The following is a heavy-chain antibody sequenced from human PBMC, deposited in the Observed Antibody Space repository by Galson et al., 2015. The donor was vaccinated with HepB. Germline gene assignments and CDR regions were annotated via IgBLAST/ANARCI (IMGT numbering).Heavy chain of an antibody. CDR2: IRGSGGTT. CDR3: AKEPGDFASSSYYRYFDY. D-gene: IGHD3-22*01. Sequence: SLRLSCAASGFTFSSYAMHWVRQAPGKGLEWVSGIRGSGGTTYYADSVKGRFTISRHNTKNTLYLQMNSLRAEDTAVYYCAKEPGDFASSSYYRYFDYWGRGTLVSVSS. CDR1: GFTFSSYA. V-gene: IGHV3-23*01. J-gene: IGHJ4*02.